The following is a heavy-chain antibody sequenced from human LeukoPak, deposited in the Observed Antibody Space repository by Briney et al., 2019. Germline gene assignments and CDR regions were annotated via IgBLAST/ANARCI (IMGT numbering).Heavy chain of an antibody. V-gene: IGHV4-38-2*02. D-gene: IGHD2-2*01. CDR2: IYHSGST. J-gene: IGHJ4*02. CDR1: GYSISSGYN. Sequence: KPADTLSLTCALSGYSISSGYNWGWIRQPPGKGLEWIERIYHSGSTFYNPSLKSRVTISVDTSKNQFSLKVSSVTAADTAVFYCARDDCGSTAGSSIFDYWGEGTLVTVSS. CDR3: ARDDCGSTAGSSIFDY.